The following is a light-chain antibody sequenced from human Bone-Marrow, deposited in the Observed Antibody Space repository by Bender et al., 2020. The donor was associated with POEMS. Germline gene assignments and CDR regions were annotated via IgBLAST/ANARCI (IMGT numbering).Light chain of an antibody. Sequence: QSALTQPASVSGSPGQSITISCTGTSSDIGRYNYVSWYQQHPGKAPKLMIYEGSKRPSGVSDRFSPSKSGNTASLTISGLQAEDEADYYCCSYAGGPYVFGTGTKVTVL. J-gene: IGLJ1*01. CDR2: EGS. CDR3: CSYAGGPYV. V-gene: IGLV2-23*01. CDR1: SSDIGRYNY.